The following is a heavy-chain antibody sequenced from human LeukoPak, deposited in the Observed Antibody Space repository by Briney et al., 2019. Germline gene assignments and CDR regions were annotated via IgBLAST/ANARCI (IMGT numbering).Heavy chain of an antibody. Sequence: PSETLSLTCTVSGGSISSYYWSWIRQPPGKGLEWIGYIYYSGSTNYNPSLKSRVTISVDTSKNQFSLRLSSVTAADTAVYYCARDKGHSYGSFDYWGQGTLVTVSS. CDR3: ARDKGHSYGSFDY. CDR1: GGSISSYY. CDR2: IYYSGST. V-gene: IGHV4-59*01. J-gene: IGHJ4*02. D-gene: IGHD5-18*01.